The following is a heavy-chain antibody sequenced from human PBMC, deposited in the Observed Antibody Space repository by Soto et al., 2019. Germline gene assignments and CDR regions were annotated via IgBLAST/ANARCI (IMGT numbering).Heavy chain of an antibody. J-gene: IGHJ5*02. CDR1: GGTFSSYA. CDR2: IIPIFGTA. Sequence: SVKVTCKASGGTFSSYAISWVRQAPGQGLEWMGGIIPIFGTANYAQKFQGRVTITADESTSTAYMELSSLRSEDTAVYYCASGRGYSYGLNWFDPWGQGTLVTVSS. V-gene: IGHV1-69*01. D-gene: IGHD5-18*01. CDR3: ASGRGYSYGLNWFDP.